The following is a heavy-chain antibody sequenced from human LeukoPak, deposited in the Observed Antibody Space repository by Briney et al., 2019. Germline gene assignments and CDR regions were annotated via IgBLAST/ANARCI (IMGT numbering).Heavy chain of an antibody. Sequence: GGSLRLSCAASGFTISSYDMHWVRQAAGKGLEWVSAIGTTGDTYYSQSVRGRFTISRENAKNSLFLQMNSLRAGDAAVYFCASSPSYSSSWYALDSWGQGTLVTVSS. CDR2: IGTTGDT. V-gene: IGHV3-13*01. CDR3: ASSPSYSSSWYALDS. J-gene: IGHJ4*02. D-gene: IGHD6-13*01. CDR1: GFTISSYD.